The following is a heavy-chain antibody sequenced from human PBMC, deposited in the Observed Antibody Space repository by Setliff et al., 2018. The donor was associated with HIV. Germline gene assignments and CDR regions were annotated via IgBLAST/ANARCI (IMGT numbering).Heavy chain of an antibody. D-gene: IGHD1-26*01. CDR3: AREGNSGHGGQIEFDY. J-gene: IGHJ4*02. CDR2: MNANSGKT. Sequence: ASVKVSCKASGYSLTSFDINWVRQATGQGLEWMGWMNANSGKTGYAQKFQGRVTITADGSTTTAYMELSSLRSEDTAVYYCAREGNSGHGGQIEFDYWGQGTLVTVSS. V-gene: IGHV1-8*01. CDR1: GYSLTSFD.